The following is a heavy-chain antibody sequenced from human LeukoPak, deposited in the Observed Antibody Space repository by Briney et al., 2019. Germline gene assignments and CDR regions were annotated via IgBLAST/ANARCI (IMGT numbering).Heavy chain of an antibody. CDR2: IIPIFGTA. J-gene: IGHJ5*02. D-gene: IGHD2-2*01. CDR1: GYTLTELS. Sequence: GASVKVSCKVSGYTLTELSMHWVRQAPGQGLEWMGGIIPIFGTANYAQKFQGRVTITADESTSTAYMELSSLRSEDTAVYYCARGADCSSTSCYQISYNWFDPWGQGTLVTVSS. CDR3: ARGADCSSTSCYQISYNWFDP. V-gene: IGHV1-69*13.